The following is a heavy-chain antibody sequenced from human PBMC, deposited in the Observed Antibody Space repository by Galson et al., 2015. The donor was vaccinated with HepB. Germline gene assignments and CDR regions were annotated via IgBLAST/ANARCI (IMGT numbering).Heavy chain of an antibody. CDR2: ISYDGSNK. CDR1: GFTFSSYA. V-gene: IGHV3-30-3*01. Sequence: SLRLSCAASGFTFSSYAMHWVRQAPGKGLEWVAVISYDGSNKYYADSVKGRFTISRDNSKNTLYLQMNSLRAEDTAVYYCARDSIGYWGQGTLVTVSS. CDR3: ARDSIGY. J-gene: IGHJ4*02.